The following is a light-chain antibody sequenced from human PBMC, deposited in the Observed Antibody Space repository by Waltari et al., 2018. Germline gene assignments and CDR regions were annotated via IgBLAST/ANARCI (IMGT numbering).Light chain of an antibody. J-gene: IGKJ4*01. CDR1: KSISSY. CDR3: QQSYTALT. V-gene: IGKV1-39*01. Sequence: DIQMTQSPSSLSASVGARVTITCRASKSISSYLNWCQQKPGKAPKLLIYAASSLQSGVPSRFSGSGSGTDFTLTISSLQPEDFATYFCQQSYTALTFGGGTKVEI. CDR2: AAS.